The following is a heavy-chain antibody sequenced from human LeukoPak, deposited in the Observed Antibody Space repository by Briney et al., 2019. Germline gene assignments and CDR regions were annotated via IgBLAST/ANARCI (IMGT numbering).Heavy chain of an antibody. D-gene: IGHD2-21*01. CDR3: IRDEALWRLDY. J-gene: IGHJ4*02. CDR2: IDERGTNT. CDR1: GFTFGNHW. Sequence: PGGSLRLSCVASGFTFGNHWMHWVRQAPGKGLVWVSRIDERGTNTMYADSVKGRFSISRDNAKNTVNLQMNSLRAEDTGVYYCIRDEALWRLDYWGQGALVTVSS. V-gene: IGHV3-74*03.